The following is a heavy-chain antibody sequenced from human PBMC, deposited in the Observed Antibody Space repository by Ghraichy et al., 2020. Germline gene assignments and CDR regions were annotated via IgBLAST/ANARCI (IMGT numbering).Heavy chain of an antibody. CDR1: GFTFSSYS. CDR3: ARVAAYCGGDCYPLDY. J-gene: IGHJ4*02. V-gene: IGHV3-48*02. Sequence: GGSLRLSCAASGFTFSSYSMNWVRQAPGKGLEWVSYISSSSSTIYYADSVKGRFIISRDNAKNSLYLQMNSLRDEDTAVYYCARVAAYCGGDCYPLDYWGQGTLVTVSS. CDR2: ISSSSSTI. D-gene: IGHD2-21*02.